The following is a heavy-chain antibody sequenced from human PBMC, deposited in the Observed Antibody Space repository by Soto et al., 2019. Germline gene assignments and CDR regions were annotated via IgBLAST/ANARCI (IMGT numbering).Heavy chain of an antibody. V-gene: IGHV3-23*01. Sequence: EVQLLESGGDLVQPGGSLRLSCAASGFTFSTYAMRWVRQAPGKGLEWVSSITGSGDRTYYADSVKGRFTISRDNSQSTLHLQMNSLRAEDTAVYYCARMYSSSCDHWGQGTLVTVSS. D-gene: IGHD6-13*01. CDR1: GFTFSTYA. CDR2: ITGSGDRT. CDR3: ARMYSSSCDH. J-gene: IGHJ4*02.